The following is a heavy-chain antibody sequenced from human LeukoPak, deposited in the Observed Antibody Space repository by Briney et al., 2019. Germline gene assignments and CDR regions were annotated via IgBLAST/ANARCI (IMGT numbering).Heavy chain of an antibody. Sequence: PGGSLRLSCAASGFTFSSYGMHWVRQAPGKGLEWVAVIWYDGSNKYYADSVKGRFTISRDNSKNTLYLQMNSLRAEDTAVYYCAREEWFGQNYHYYYGMDVWGQGTTVTVSS. V-gene: IGHV3-33*01. J-gene: IGHJ6*02. D-gene: IGHD3-10*01. CDR2: IWYDGSNK. CDR3: AREEWFGQNYHYYYGMDV. CDR1: GFTFSSYG.